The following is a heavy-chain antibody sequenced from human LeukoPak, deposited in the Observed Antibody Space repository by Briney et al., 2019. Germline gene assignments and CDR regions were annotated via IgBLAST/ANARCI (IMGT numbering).Heavy chain of an antibody. Sequence: SETLSLTCIVSVGSISSYYWSWFRQPPPKGLQWIGYSYYSGSTNYNPPLKSRVTISVDTSKNQFSLKLSSVTAADTAVYYCARAAAAGPAGYYYGMDVWGQGTTVTVSS. D-gene: IGHD6-13*01. CDR2: SYYSGST. CDR1: VGSISSYY. J-gene: IGHJ6*02. V-gene: IGHV4-59*01. CDR3: ARAAAAGPAGYYYGMDV.